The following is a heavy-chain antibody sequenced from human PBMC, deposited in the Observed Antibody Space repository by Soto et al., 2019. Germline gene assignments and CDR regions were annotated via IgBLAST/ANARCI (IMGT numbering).Heavy chain of an antibody. V-gene: IGHV3-30*18. J-gene: IGHJ4*02. CDR1: GFTFRNYG. D-gene: IGHD6-13*01. CDR3: AKENQHLVHDY. Sequence: GGSLRLSCAASGFTFRNYGMHWVRQAPGKGLEWVAVISHDGSDKYYADSMKGRFIISRDNSENTMFLNMNSLKPEDTAVYYCAKENQHLVHDYWGQGTLVTVSS. CDR2: ISHDGSDK.